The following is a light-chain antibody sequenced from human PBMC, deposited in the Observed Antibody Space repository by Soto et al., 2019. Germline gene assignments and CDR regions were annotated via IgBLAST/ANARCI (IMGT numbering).Light chain of an antibody. Sequence: EAVLTQSPATLSVSPGERATFSCKASQSVTTNLAWYQQKPGQVPRLLIYAASTRATGIPARFSGSGSGTDVTLSISSLQSEDIALYHCQQYDSWPHTFGQGTKLEI. CDR1: QSVTTN. V-gene: IGKV3-15*01. CDR3: QQYDSWPHT. CDR2: AAS. J-gene: IGKJ2*01.